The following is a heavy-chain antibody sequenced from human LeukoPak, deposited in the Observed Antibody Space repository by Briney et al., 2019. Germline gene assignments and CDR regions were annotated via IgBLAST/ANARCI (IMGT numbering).Heavy chain of an antibody. Sequence: SETLSLTCTVSGGSISSYYWSWIRQSPGKGLEWIGYIYYTGSTSYNPSLRSRVTMSADTPKNQFSLKLSSVTAADTAVYYCASRKLGNDYWGQRTLVTVSS. J-gene: IGHJ4*02. V-gene: IGHV4-59*01. D-gene: IGHD7-27*01. CDR2: IYYTGST. CDR1: GGSISSYY. CDR3: ASRKLGNDY.